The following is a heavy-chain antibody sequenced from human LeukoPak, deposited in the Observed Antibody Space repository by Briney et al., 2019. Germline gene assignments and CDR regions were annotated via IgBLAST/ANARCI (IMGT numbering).Heavy chain of an antibody. CDR1: GFTFSSYR. CDR3: ARADYDFWTGDFYYMDV. V-gene: IGHV3-21*01. Sequence: GGSLRLSCAASGFTFSSYRIDWVRQAPGKGLEWVSSIDTSSSYIYYADSVKGRFTISRDNTKNSLYLQMDSLRAEDTAAYYCARADYDFWTGDFYYMDVWGKGTTVTVSS. J-gene: IGHJ6*03. CDR2: IDTSSSYI. D-gene: IGHD3-3*01.